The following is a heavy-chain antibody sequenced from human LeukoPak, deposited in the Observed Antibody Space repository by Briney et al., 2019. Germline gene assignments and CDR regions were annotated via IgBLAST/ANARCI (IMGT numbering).Heavy chain of an antibody. Sequence: ASVKVSCKASNYTFSSYGINWLRQAPGQGLEWMGWISAYNGNTIYAQKLQGRVTMTTDSSTSTSYMELRSLRADDTAVYYCAXXXXHXTIFGVVKDLSDYWGQGTRVTVSS. CDR3: AXXXXHXTIFGVVKDLSDY. V-gene: IGHV1-18*01. CDR2: ISAYNGNT. D-gene: IGHD3-3*01. J-gene: IGHJ4*02. CDR1: NYTFSSYG.